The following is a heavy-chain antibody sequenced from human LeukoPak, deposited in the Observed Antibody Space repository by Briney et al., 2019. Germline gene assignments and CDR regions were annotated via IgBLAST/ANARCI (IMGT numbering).Heavy chain of an antibody. CDR2: IYYRGST. Sequence: PSETLSLTCTVSGGSISSYYWSWIRQPPGKGLEWIGYIYYRGSTNYNPSLKSRVTISVDTSKSQFSLKLSSVTAADTAVYYCARVKRGSGWYGTWDYWGQGTLVTVSS. D-gene: IGHD6-19*01. CDR1: GGSISSYY. V-gene: IGHV4-59*01. J-gene: IGHJ4*02. CDR3: ARVKRGSGWYGTWDY.